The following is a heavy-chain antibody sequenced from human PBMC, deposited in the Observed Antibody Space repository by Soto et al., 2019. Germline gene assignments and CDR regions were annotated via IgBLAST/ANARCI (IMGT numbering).Heavy chain of an antibody. CDR3: ARNWRVDTAMVDY. D-gene: IGHD5-18*01. CDR1: GYSFTSYW. V-gene: IGHV5-51*01. CDR2: IYPGDSDT. J-gene: IGHJ4*02. Sequence: PGESLKISCNGSGYSFTSYWIGWVRQMPGKGLEWMGIIYPGDSDTRYSPSFQGQVTISADKSISTAYLQWSSLKASDTAMYYCARNWRVDTAMVDYWGQGTLVTVYS.